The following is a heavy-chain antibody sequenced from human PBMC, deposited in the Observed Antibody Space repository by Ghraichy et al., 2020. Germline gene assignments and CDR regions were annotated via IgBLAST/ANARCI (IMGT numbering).Heavy chain of an antibody. V-gene: IGHV4-4*07. CDR1: GGSVSSYY. J-gene: IGHJ5*02. CDR3: ARDGFYYDSSGFDP. D-gene: IGHD3-22*01. Sequence: SETLSLTCSVSGGSVSSYYWSWIRQAAGKGLEWIGRIYTSGTTDYNPSLKSRVTMSVDTSKNQFSLEVTSVTAADTAVYYGARDGFYYDSSGFDPWVQGILVTVSS. CDR2: IYTSGTT.